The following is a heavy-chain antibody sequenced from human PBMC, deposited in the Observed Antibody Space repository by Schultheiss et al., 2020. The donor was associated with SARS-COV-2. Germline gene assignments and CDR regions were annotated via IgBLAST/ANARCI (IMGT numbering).Heavy chain of an antibody. Sequence: ASVKVSCKASGYTFTGYYMHWVRQAPGQRLEWMGWINAGNGNTKYSQKFQGRVTITRDTSASTAYMELSSLRSEDTAVYYCARGQKEYYFDYWGQGTLVTVSS. CDR1: GYTFTGYY. D-gene: IGHD3-10*01. J-gene: IGHJ4*02. CDR3: ARGQKEYYFDY. CDR2: INAGNGNT. V-gene: IGHV1-3*01.